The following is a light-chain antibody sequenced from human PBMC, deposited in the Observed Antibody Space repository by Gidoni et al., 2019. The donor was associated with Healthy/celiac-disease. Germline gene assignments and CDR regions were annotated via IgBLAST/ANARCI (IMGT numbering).Light chain of an antibody. V-gene: IGLV2-14*01. CDR1: SSDVGGYNY. J-gene: IGLJ2*01. CDR3: SSYTSSSTLVL. Sequence: QSALTQPASVSGSPGQPITISCTGTSSDVGGYNYVSWYQQHPGKAPKLMIYEVSNRPSGVSNRFSGSKSGNTASLTISWLQAEDEADYYCSSYTSSSTLVLFGGGTKLTVL. CDR2: EVS.